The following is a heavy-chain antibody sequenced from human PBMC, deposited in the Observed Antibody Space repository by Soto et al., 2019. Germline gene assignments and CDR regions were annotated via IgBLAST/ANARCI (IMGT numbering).Heavy chain of an antibody. V-gene: IGHV1-18*01. Sequence: QVQLVQSGAEVKKPGASVTVSCKTSGYTFSNYGINWVRQAPGQGLEWRGWISGYNVNTNYAQTVQGRVTMTTDTSTGTVYMELRSLKPDDTAIYYCSRFIMVGGWFDPNYYHGMDVWGQGTTVTVSS. CDR3: SRFIMVGGWFDPNYYHGMDV. J-gene: IGHJ6*02. CDR1: GYTFSNYG. CDR2: ISGYNVNT. D-gene: IGHD6-19*01.